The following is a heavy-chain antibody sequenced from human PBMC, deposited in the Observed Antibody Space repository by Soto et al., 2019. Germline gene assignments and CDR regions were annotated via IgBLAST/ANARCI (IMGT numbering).Heavy chain of an antibody. CDR3: ARDDEYSGNGMDV. J-gene: IGHJ6*02. D-gene: IGHD3-10*01. CDR1: GFTFSNYG. Sequence: QVQLVESGGGVVQPGRSLTLSCAASGFTFSNYGMHWVRQAPGKGLEWVAVILNDGSNRYHADSVKDRFTISRDNSKNTLYFQMTSLRAEDTAVYYCARDDEYSGNGMDVWGQGTTVTVS. CDR2: ILNDGSNR. V-gene: IGHV3-33*01.